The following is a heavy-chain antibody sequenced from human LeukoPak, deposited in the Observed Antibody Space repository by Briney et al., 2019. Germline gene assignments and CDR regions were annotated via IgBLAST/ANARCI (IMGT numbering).Heavy chain of an antibody. V-gene: IGHV3-21*01. Sequence: GGSLRLSCAASGFTFSSYSMNWVRQAPGQGLEWVSIISRDSRTIFYADSVKGRFTVSRDNAKSSLYLQMNSLRAEDTAVYYCATSPPGGPIDNWGQGTLVTVCS. D-gene: IGHD3-16*01. J-gene: IGHJ4*02. CDR1: GFTFSSYS. CDR2: ISRDSRTI. CDR3: ATSPPGGPIDN.